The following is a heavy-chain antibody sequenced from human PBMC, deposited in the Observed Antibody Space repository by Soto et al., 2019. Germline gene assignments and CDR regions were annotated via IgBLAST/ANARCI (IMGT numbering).Heavy chain of an antibody. CDR1: GYTFTAYY. J-gene: IGHJ4*02. CDR2: ISPNSGGT. Sequence: QVQLVQSGAEVKKSGASVKVSCKASGYTFTAYYIHWVRQAPGQGLEWMGEISPNSGGTKYAQKFQGRVTMTRDTSITTVYMDLINPSPDDTASYYCGKGRRGDVGVFYWGQGTLVTVYS. D-gene: IGHD3-16*01. V-gene: IGHV1-2*02. CDR3: GKGRRGDVGVFY.